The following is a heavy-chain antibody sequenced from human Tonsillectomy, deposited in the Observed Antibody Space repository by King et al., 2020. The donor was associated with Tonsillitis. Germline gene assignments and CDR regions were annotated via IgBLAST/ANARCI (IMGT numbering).Heavy chain of an antibody. CDR3: ARPITYGSASYPPYYYGMDV. J-gene: IGHJ6*02. V-gene: IGHV3-53*01. CDR1: GFTVRSNY. CDR2: IYSGGST. D-gene: IGHD3-10*01. Sequence: EVQLVESGGGLIQSGGSLRLSCAASGFTVRSNYMSWVRQAPGKGLEWVSVIYSGGSTYYADSVMGRFTISRDNSKNTLYRQMKSLRAEDTAVYYCARPITYGSASYPPYYYGMDVWGQGAPVTVSS.